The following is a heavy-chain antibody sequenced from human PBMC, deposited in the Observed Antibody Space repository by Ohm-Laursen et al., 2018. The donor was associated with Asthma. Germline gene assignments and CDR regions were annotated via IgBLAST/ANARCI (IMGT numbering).Heavy chain of an antibody. CDR3: AKGGSSSWYEMDV. CDR2: ISDSGGST. D-gene: IGHD6-13*01. J-gene: IGHJ6*02. Sequence: GSLRLSCTASGFTFSRYAISWVRQAPGKGLEWVSTISDSGGSTYYADSVKGRFTISRDNSKNTLYLQMNSLRAEDTAVYYCAKGGSSSWYEMDVWGQGTTVTVSS. V-gene: IGHV3-23*01. CDR1: GFTFSRYA.